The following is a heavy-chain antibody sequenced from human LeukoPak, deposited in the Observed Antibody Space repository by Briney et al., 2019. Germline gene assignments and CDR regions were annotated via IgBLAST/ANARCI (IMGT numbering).Heavy chain of an antibody. CDR3: ASLSLGSGYYY. J-gene: IGHJ4*02. CDR1: GYTFTSYY. CDR2: INPSGGST. Sequence: ASVKVSCKASGYTFTSYYMHWVRQAPGQGLEWMGIINPSGGSTSYAQKFQGRVTMARDTSTSTVYMELSSLRSEDTAVYYCASLSLGSGYYYWGQGTLVTVSS. D-gene: IGHD3-3*01. V-gene: IGHV1-46*03.